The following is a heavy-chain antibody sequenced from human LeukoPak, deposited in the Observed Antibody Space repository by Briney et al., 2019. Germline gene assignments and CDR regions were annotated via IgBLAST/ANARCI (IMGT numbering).Heavy chain of an antibody. Sequence: SVKVSCKASGGTFSSYAISWVRQAPGQGLEWMGGIIPIFGTANYAQKFQGRVTITTDESTSTAYMELSSLRSEDTAVYYCARVVVVAATAVYYFDYGGQGTLVPVPS. CDR3: ARVVVVAATAVYYFDY. CDR2: IIPIFGTA. CDR1: GGTFSSYA. D-gene: IGHD2-15*01. J-gene: IGHJ4*02. V-gene: IGHV1-69*05.